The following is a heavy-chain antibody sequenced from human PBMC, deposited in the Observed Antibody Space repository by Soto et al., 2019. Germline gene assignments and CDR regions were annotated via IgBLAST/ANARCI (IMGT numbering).Heavy chain of an antibody. Sequence: PGGSLRLSSAASGGNFSSYAMSWVRQAPGKGLEWVSVIIGSGGDTDYADSVKGRFIISGDNSKNTLFLQMTSLRAEDTAVYFCAKNSGTYWGAFDYWGQGTPVTVSS. J-gene: IGHJ4*02. CDR1: GGNFSSYA. D-gene: IGHD1-26*01. CDR3: AKNSGTYWGAFDY. V-gene: IGHV3-23*01. CDR2: IIGSGGDT.